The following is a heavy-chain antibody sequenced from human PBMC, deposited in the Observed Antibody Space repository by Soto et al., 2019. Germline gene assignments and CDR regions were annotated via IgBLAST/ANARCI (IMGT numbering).Heavy chain of an antibody. D-gene: IGHD6-13*01. CDR3: ARDRGSSWFHDAFDI. CDR2: TYYRSKWYN. V-gene: IGHV6-1*01. CDR1: GDSVSSYRAA. Sequence: PSQTLALTCAISGDSVSSYRAAWNWVRQAPSRGLEWLGRTYYRSKWYNEYAVSVTSRITINPDTSNHQSSLQLTSVTPEDTAVYYCARDRGSSWFHDAFDIWGQGTMVNVSS. J-gene: IGHJ3*02.